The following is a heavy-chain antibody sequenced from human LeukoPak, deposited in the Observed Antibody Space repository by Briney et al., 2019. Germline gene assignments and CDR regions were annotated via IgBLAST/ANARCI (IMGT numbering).Heavy chain of an antibody. CDR2: IGTAGDT. CDR3: ARSIGGSAFDI. Sequence: GGSLRLSCAASGSTFSSYDMHWVRQATGKGLEWVSAIGTAGDTYYPGSVKGPFTISRENAKNSLYLQMNSLRAGDTAVYYCARSIGGSAFDIWGQGTMVTVSS. CDR1: GSTFSSYD. D-gene: IGHD2-15*01. V-gene: IGHV3-13*01. J-gene: IGHJ3*02.